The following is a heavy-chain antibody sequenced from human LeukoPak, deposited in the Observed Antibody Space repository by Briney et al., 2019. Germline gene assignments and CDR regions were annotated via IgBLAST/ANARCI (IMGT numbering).Heavy chain of an antibody. D-gene: IGHD2-15*01. Sequence: GGSLRLSCAASGFTFSSYSMNWVRQAPGKGLEWVSSISSSSSYIYYADSVKGRFTISRDNAKNSLYLQTNSLRAEDTAVYYCARSYCSGGSCYSTGFDPWGQGTLVTVSS. V-gene: IGHV3-21*01. CDR3: ARSYCSGGSCYSTGFDP. CDR1: GFTFSSYS. J-gene: IGHJ5*02. CDR2: ISSSSSYI.